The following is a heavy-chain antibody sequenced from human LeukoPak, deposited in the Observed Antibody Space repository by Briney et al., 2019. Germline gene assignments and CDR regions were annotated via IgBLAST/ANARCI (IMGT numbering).Heavy chain of an antibody. Sequence: GGSLRLSCAASGFTFSSYAMSWVRQAPGKGLEWVSAISGSGGSTYYADSVKGRFTISRDNSKNTLYLQVNSLRAEDTAVYYCASGPRGLGELFGYYYGMDVWGKGTTVTVSS. CDR1: GFTFSSYA. CDR3: ASGPRGLGELFGYYYGMDV. D-gene: IGHD3-10*01. J-gene: IGHJ6*04. CDR2: ISGSGGST. V-gene: IGHV3-23*01.